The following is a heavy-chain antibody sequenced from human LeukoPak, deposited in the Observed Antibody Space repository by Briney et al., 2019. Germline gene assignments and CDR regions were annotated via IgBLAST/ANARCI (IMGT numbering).Heavy chain of an antibody. J-gene: IGHJ4*02. D-gene: IGHD3-22*01. CDR2: IIPIFGTA. V-gene: IGHV1-69*13. CDR1: GGTFSSYA. Sequence: GASVKVSCKASGGTFSSYAISWVRQAPGQGLEWMGGIIPIFGTANYAQKFQGRVTITADESTSTAYMELSSLRSEDTAAYYCAREEYYYDSSGSENYFDYWGQGTLVTVSS. CDR3: AREEYYYDSSGSENYFDY.